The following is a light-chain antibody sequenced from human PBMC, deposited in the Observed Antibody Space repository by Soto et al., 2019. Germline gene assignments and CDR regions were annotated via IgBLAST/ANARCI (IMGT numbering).Light chain of an antibody. CDR1: QSGFSSY. CDR2: GAS. V-gene: IGKV3-20*01. Sequence: EIVLTQSPGTLSLSPGERVTLSCRTTQSGFSSYLSWYQQKPGQAPRLLIYGASNRATGIPDRFSGSGSGTDFTLTISRLEPEDFAFYYCQQYINWPPLTFGGGTKVEIK. CDR3: QQYINWPPLT. J-gene: IGKJ4*01.